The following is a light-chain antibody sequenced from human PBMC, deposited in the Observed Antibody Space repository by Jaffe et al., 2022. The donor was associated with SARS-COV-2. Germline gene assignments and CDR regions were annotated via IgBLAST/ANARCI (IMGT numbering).Light chain of an antibody. CDR2: DAS. V-gene: IGKV1-33*01. CDR1: QDIYNY. CDR3: QQYDSLPIT. Sequence: DIQMTQSPSSLSASVGDRVTITCQASQDIYNYLNWYQQKPGKAPKLLIYDASNLETGVPSRFSGSRSGTDFTFTISSLQPEDIATYYCQQYDSLPITFGQGTRLEIK. J-gene: IGKJ5*01.